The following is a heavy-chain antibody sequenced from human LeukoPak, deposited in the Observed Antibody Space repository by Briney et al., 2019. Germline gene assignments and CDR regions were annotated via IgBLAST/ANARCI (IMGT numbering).Heavy chain of an antibody. D-gene: IGHD2-2*01. CDR3: ARAPGMEYQLLIDAFDI. CDR1: GYTFTSYG. V-gene: IGHV1-8*03. CDR2: MNPNSGNT. J-gene: IGHJ3*02. Sequence: ASVKVSCKASGYTFTSYGISWVRQATGQGLEWMGWMNPNSGNTGYAQKFQGRVTITRNTSISTAYMELSSLRSEDTAVYYCARAPGMEYQLLIDAFDIWGQGTMVTVSS.